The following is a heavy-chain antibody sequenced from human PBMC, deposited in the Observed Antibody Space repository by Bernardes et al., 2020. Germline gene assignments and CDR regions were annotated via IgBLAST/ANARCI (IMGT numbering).Heavy chain of an antibody. CDR2: ISYDGSNK. V-gene: IGHV3-30-3*01. J-gene: IGHJ4*02. CDR3: ARVEENYYGWGSYLSY. D-gene: IGHD3-10*01. Sequence: GGSLRVSCAASGFTLSAYAMHWVRQAPGKGLEWVTVISYDGSNKYYGDSVKGRFTISRDKSKNTLYLQMSSLRAEDTAVYYCARVEENYYGWGSYLSYWGQGTLVTVSS. CDR1: GFTLSAYA.